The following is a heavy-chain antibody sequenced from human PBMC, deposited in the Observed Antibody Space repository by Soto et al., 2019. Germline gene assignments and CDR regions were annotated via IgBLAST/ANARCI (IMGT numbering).Heavy chain of an antibody. D-gene: IGHD3-22*01. CDR2: ISAYNGNT. CDR1: GYTFTTYG. CDR3: ATVFFRLFAFDI. Sequence: QVQLVQSGGEVKKPGASVKVSCKASGYTFTTYGISWVRQAPGQGLEWMGWISAYNGNTSYAQKLQGRVDMTTETSTSTAYMELRSLRSDDTAVYYCATVFFRLFAFDIWRQGTMVTVSS. V-gene: IGHV1-18*01. J-gene: IGHJ3*02.